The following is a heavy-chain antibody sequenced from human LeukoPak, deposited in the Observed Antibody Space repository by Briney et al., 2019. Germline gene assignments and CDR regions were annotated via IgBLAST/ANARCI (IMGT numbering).Heavy chain of an antibody. D-gene: IGHD2-2*01. Sequence: GGSLRLSCAASGFIFSDYGMAWVRQAPGKGLEWVSGITESGDRTYYADSVKGRFTISRDNSKNTLYLQMNSLRVEDTAVYYCARDTSRDWLNDYWGQGTVVTVSA. CDR3: ARDTSRDWLNDY. CDR1: GFIFSDYG. J-gene: IGHJ4*02. V-gene: IGHV3-23*01. CDR2: ITESGDRT.